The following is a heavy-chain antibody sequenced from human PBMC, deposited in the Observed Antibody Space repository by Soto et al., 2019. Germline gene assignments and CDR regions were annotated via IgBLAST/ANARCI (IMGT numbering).Heavy chain of an antibody. J-gene: IGHJ6*02. CDR2: ISSSGSTI. CDR3: ARAQVLRPSNYYYYYGMDV. CDR1: GFTFSSYE. D-gene: IGHD2-8*01. V-gene: IGHV3-48*03. Sequence: EVQLVESGGGLVQPGGSLRLSCAASGFTFSSYEMNWVRQAPGKGLEWVSYISSSGSTIYYADSVKGRFTISRDNAKNSLYVQMNSLRAEDTAVYYCARAQVLRPSNYYYYYGMDVWGQGTTVTVSS.